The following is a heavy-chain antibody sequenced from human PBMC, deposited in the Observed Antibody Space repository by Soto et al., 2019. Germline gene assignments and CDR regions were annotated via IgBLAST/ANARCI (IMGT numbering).Heavy chain of an antibody. D-gene: IGHD3-10*01. CDR3: ARGSRRFGELFNNYGMDV. CDR2: INSDGSST. V-gene: IGHV3-74*01. CDR1: GFTFSSYW. Sequence: EVQLVESGGGLVQPGGSLRLSCAASGFTFSSYWMHWVRQAPGKGLVWVSRINSDGSSTSYADSVKGRFTISSDNAKNTLYLQMNSLRAEDTAVYYCARGSRRFGELFNNYGMDVWGQGTTVTVSS. J-gene: IGHJ6*02.